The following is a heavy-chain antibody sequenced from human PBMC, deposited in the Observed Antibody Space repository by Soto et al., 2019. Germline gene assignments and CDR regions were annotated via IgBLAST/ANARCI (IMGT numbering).Heavy chain of an antibody. V-gene: IGHV4-34*01. CDR1: GGSFSGYY. CDR3: ARVGAAAGLDY. Sequence: PSETLSLTCAVYGGSFSGYYWSWIRQPPGKGLEWIGEINHSGSTNYNPSLKSRVTISVDTSKNQFSLKLSSVTAADTAVYYCARVGAAAGLDYWGQGTLVTVSS. D-gene: IGHD6-13*01. CDR2: INHSGST. J-gene: IGHJ4*02.